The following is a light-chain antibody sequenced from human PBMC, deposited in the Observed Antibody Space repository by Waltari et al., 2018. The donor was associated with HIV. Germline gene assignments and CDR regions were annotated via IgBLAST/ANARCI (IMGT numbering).Light chain of an antibody. CDR2: DAS. CDR3: QQYVTSPIT. V-gene: IGKV3-20*01. J-gene: IGKJ5*01. CDR1: HSLRNNY. Sequence: ENVLTQSPGTLSLSPGERATLSCRASHSLRNNYLAWYQQKPGQAPRRLIDDASSRATGIPDRFSGSGSGTDFTLTISRLEPEDFAVDYCQQYVTSPITCGQGTRLDIK.